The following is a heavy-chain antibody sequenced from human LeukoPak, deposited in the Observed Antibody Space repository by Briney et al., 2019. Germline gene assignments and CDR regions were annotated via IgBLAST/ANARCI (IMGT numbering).Heavy chain of an antibody. CDR3: ARGGDHGGGWYNDY. V-gene: IGHV4-34*01. CDR2: INHSGST. Sequence: PSETLSLTCAVYGGSFSGYYWSWIRQPPGKGLEWIGEINHSGSTNYNPSLKSRVTISVDTSKNQFSLKLSSVTAADTAVYYCARGGDHGGGWYNDYWGQGTLVTVSS. D-gene: IGHD6-19*01. CDR1: GGSFSGYY. J-gene: IGHJ4*02.